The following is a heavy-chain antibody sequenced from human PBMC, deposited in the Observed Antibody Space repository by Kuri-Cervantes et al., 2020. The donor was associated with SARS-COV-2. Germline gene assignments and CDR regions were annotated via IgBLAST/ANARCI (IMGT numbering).Heavy chain of an antibody. CDR1: GFIFSDYA. D-gene: IGHD3-10*01. J-gene: IGHJ4*02. Sequence: GESLKISCAASGFIFSDYAIDWVRQAPGKGLEWVSYISSGSRSKYYGDSVKGRFTISRDNAKQLLYLQMNSLRAEDTAVYYCVRGIVGPNYGYTGSYFDSWGQGTLVTVSS. CDR3: VRGIVGPNYGYTGSYFDS. V-gene: IGHV3-48*01. CDR2: ISSGSRSK.